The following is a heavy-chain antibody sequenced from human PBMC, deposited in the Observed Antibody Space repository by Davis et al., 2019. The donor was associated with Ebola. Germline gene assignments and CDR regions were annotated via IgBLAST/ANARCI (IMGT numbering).Heavy chain of an antibody. J-gene: IGHJ4*02. Sequence: AASVKVSCKASGYTFTSYYMHWVRQAPGQGLEWMGIINPSGGSTSYAQKFQGRVTMTRNTSISTVYMELSSLRAEDTAVYSCAKENSPLVPILDHWGQGTLVIVSS. D-gene: IGHD3-10*01. CDR2: INPSGGST. CDR1: GYTFTSYY. V-gene: IGHV1-46*01. CDR3: AKENSPLVPILDH.